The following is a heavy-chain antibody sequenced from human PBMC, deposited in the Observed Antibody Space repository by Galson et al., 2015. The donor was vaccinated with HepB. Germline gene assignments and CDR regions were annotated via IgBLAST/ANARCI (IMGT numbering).Heavy chain of an antibody. V-gene: IGHV1-18*04. D-gene: IGHD3-10*01. J-gene: IGHJ4*02. Sequence: SVKVSCKASGYTFTHYSITWVRQAPGHGLEWMGWISTYNGNTNYAQKFQGRVTLTSDPSASTAYMDLTSLRSDDTAIYYCARDGDRYYGSGSGYRAYWGQGTLVTVSS. CDR2: ISTYNGNT. CDR1: GYTFTHYS. CDR3: ARDGDRYYGSGSGYRAY.